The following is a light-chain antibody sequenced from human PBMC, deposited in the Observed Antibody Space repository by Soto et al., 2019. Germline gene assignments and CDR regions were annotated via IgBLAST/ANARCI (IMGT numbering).Light chain of an antibody. J-gene: IGLJ1*01. Sequence: QSVLTQPASVSGSPGQSITLSCIGSGSDIGTYNYVSWYQQHPGKAPKLLIYAVSNRPSGVSSRFSGSKSGITASLTISGLQAEDEADYYCSSFTFITFGVFGTGTMVTVL. CDR1: GSDIGTYNY. CDR2: AVS. V-gene: IGLV2-14*01. CDR3: SSFTFITFGV.